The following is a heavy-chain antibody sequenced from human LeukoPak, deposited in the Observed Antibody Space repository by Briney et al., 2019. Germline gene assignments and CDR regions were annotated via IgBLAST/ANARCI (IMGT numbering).Heavy chain of an antibody. V-gene: IGHV3-30*02. Sequence: PGGSLRLSCAASGFTFSSYGMHWVRQAPGKGLEWVAFIRYDGSNKYYADSVKGRFTISRDNSKNMLYLQMNSLRAEDTAVYYCAKDGFGDYASHYYYYYMDVWGKGTTVTISS. CDR1: GFTFSSYG. D-gene: IGHD4-17*01. J-gene: IGHJ6*03. CDR3: AKDGFGDYASHYYYYYMDV. CDR2: IRYDGSNK.